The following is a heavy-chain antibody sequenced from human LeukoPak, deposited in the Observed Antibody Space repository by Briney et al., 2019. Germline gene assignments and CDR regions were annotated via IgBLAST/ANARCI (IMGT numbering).Heavy chain of an antibody. CDR3: ARDPALLAFDI. D-gene: IGHD1-26*01. V-gene: IGHV4-4*07. Sequence: SETLSLTCTVSGDSIDTYYLSWIRQPAGKGLEWIGRIYTRGTIIYNPSLKTRVTISVDTSKNQFSLILNSVTAADNAVYYCARDPALLAFDIWGQGTMVTVSS. CDR1: GDSIDTYY. CDR2: IYTRGTI. J-gene: IGHJ3*02.